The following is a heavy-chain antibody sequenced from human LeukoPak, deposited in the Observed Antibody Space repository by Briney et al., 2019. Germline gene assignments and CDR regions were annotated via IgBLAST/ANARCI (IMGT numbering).Heavy chain of an antibody. Sequence: GGSLRLSCAASGFTFNDYAMSWVRQAPRQGLQWVSSVSGSGDSTEYADSVKGRFTISRDNSNNTLYLQMNSLRADGTAMYYCAKDHLGMDMIVVVLDSWGLGTLVTVSS. CDR1: GFTFNDYA. CDR2: VSGSGDST. D-gene: IGHD3-22*01. J-gene: IGHJ4*02. V-gene: IGHV3-23*01. CDR3: AKDHLGMDMIVVVLDS.